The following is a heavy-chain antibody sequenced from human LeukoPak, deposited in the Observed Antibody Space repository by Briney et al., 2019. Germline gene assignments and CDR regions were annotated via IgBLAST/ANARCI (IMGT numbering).Heavy chain of an antibody. CDR1: GFTFSSYE. CDR2: NKRKTDGGTT. CDR3: TTVTFCGGESSCVFDY. V-gene: IGHV3-15*01. D-gene: IGHD2-21*01. J-gene: IGHJ4*02. Sequence: PGGSLRLSCAASGFTFSSYEMNWVRQAPGKGLEWVGRNKRKTDGGTTDYAAPVKGRFTISRDDSKNTLFLQMNSLKTEDTAVYYCTTVTFCGGESSCVFDYWGQGTLVTVSS.